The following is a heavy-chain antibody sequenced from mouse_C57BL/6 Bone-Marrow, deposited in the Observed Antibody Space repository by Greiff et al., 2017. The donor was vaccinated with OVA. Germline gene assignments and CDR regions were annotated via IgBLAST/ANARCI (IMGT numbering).Heavy chain of an antibody. D-gene: IGHD1-1*01. V-gene: IGHV1-61*01. CDR1: GYTFTSYW. CDR3: ARSTTVVEEDFDV. Sequence: QVQLQQPGAELVRPGSSVKLSCKASGYTFTSYWMDWVKQRPGQGLAWIGNIYPSDSETHYNQKFKDKATLTVDKSSSTAYMQLSSLTSEDSAVYYCARSTTVVEEDFDVWGTGTTVTVSS. CDR2: IYPSDSET. J-gene: IGHJ1*03.